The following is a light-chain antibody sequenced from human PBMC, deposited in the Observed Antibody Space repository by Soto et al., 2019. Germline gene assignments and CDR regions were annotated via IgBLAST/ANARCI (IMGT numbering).Light chain of an antibody. CDR1: QRVSGGF. CDR3: QQYGSSPS. Sequence: DIVLTQSPATLSLSPGERATLYFVASQRVSGGFLAWYQQKPGLAPRLILYDTSFRATGIPDRFSGSGSGTDFTLTISRLDPEDFAVYYCQQYGSSPSFGQGTKV. J-gene: IGKJ1*01. CDR2: DTS. V-gene: IGKV3D-20*01.